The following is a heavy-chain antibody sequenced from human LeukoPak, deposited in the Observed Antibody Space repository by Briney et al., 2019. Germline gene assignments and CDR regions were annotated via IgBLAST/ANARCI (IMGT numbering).Heavy chain of an antibody. J-gene: IGHJ4*02. D-gene: IGHD1-26*01. CDR2: INPNSGGT. CDR1: GYTFTGYY. V-gene: IGHV1-2*02. Sequence: ASVKVSCKASGYTFTGYYMHWVRQAPGQGLEWMGWINPNSGGTNYAQNFQGRVTMTRNTSISTAYMELSSLRSEDTAVYYCAKGLVGATLQLGYWGQGTPVTVSS. CDR3: AKGLVGATLQLGY.